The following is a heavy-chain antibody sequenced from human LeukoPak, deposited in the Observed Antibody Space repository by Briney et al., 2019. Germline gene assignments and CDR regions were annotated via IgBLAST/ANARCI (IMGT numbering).Heavy chain of an antibody. J-gene: IGHJ4*02. CDR1: GFTFSVYS. V-gene: IGHV3-21*01. D-gene: IGHD3-22*01. Sequence: GGSLRLSCAASGFTFSVYSMNWVRQAPGKGLEWVSSISGSTSYIYYADSVEGRFTISRDNARNSLYLQMNSLRAEDTAVYYCARGQEYYYDSSAYSKFDYWGQGTLVTVSS. CDR2: ISGSTSYI. CDR3: ARGQEYYYDSSAYSKFDY.